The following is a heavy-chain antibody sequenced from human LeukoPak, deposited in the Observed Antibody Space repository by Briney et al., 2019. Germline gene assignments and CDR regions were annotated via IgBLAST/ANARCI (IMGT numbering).Heavy chain of an antibody. V-gene: IGHV1-18*01. Sequence: VRVSCQGSGYTLFISWFCWGGQGPGPRGAWVGGVSVYNGNTNYAQKFQGRVTMTRDTSISTAYMELSRLRSDDTAVYYCARRYYYDSSGYRYWYFDLWGRGTLVTVSS. D-gene: IGHD3-22*01. J-gene: IGHJ2*01. CDR3: ARRYYYDSSGYRYWYFDL. CDR1: GYTLFISW. CDR2: VSVYNGNT.